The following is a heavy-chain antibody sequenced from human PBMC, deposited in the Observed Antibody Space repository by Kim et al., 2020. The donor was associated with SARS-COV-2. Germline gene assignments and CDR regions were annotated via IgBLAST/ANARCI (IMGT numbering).Heavy chain of an antibody. V-gene: IGHV3-72*01. J-gene: IGHJ3*02. D-gene: IGHD3-16*01. Sequence: GGSLRLSCAASGFKFSDYFMDWVRQAPGKGLEWVGRIKNNIYGYIKEYAASVKGRFTIARDDSNDALYLQMNSLTSDDTALYYCVRVVRDGGVLDIWGQGTMVTVSS. CDR1: GFKFSDYF. CDR3: VRVVRDGGVLDI. CDR2: IKNNIYGYIK.